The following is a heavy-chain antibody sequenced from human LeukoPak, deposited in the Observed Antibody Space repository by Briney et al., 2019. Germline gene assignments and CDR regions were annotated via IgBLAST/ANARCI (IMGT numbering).Heavy chain of an antibody. Sequence: SQTLSLTCDVSGVSFSTYYWSWIRQSPEKGLEWIGEVNHSGYTNYYTALKGRVSISVDTSKNQSSLKLSSVTAADTAVYYSARQVYGSEYWGQGTLGSVSS. J-gene: IGHJ4*02. CDR3: ARQVYGSEY. D-gene: IGHD4-17*01. V-gene: IGHV4-34*01. CDR2: VNHSGYT. CDR1: GVSFSTYY.